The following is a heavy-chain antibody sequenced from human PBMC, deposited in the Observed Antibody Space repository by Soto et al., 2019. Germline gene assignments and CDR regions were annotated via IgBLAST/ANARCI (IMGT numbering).Heavy chain of an antibody. CDR2: ISYDGSNK. J-gene: IGHJ6*02. CDR3: AKLRISGYYYYGMDV. CDR1: GFTFSSYG. V-gene: IGHV3-30*18. Sequence: GGSLRLSCAASGFTFSSYGMHWVRQAPGKGLEWVAVISYDGSNKYYADSVKGRFTISRDNSKNTLYLQMNSLRAEDTAVYYCAKLRISGYYYYGMDVWGQGTTVTVS. D-gene: IGHD6-19*01.